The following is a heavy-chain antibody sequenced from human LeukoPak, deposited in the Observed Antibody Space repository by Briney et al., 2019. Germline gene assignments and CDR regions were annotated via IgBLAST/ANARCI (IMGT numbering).Heavy chain of an antibody. D-gene: IGHD5-18*01. V-gene: IGHV3-73*01. CDR3: TSLGYSYGSP. CDR2: IRSKANSYAT. J-gene: IGHJ5*02. Sequence: GGSLKLSCAASGFTFSGSAMHWVRQASGKGLEWVGRIRSKANSYATAYAASVKGRFTISRDDSKNTAYLQMNSLKTEDTAVYYCTSLGYSYGSPWGQGTLVTVSS. CDR1: GFTFSGSA.